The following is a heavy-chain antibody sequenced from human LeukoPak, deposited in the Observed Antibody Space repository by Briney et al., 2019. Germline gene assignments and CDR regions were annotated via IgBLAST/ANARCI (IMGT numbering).Heavy chain of an antibody. D-gene: IGHD3-10*01. CDR2: ISSSGSYI. J-gene: IGHJ4*02. Sequence: GGSLRLSCTVSGFTFTDYYMSWVRQAPGKGLEWVSYISSSGSYIYYADSVKGRFTISRDNAKNSLSLQMNSLRAEDTAVYYCARDDYYYGSGSYTGYWGQGTLVTVSS. V-gene: IGHV3-11*01. CDR1: GFTFTDYY. CDR3: ARDDYYYGSGSYTGY.